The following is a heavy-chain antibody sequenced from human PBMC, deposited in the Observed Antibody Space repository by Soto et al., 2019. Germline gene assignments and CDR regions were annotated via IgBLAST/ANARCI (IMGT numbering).Heavy chain of an antibody. Sequence: QVQLVESGGGVVQPGRSLRLSCAASGFTFSSYGMHRVRQAPGKGLEWVAVIWYDGSNKYYADSVKGRFTISRDNSKNALYLQMNSLRAEDTALHYCGRERRVIVESKMDYWGQGTLVTVSS. V-gene: IGHV3-33*01. CDR1: GFTFSSYG. D-gene: IGHD3-22*01. CDR3: GRERRVIVESKMDY. CDR2: IWYDGSNK. J-gene: IGHJ4*02.